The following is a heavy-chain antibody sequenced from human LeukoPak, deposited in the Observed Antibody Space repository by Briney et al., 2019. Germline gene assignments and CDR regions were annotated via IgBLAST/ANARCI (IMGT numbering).Heavy chain of an antibody. CDR1: GFTFNKYW. Sequence: GGSLRLSCAASGFTFNKYWMHWVRQAPGKGLVWVSRINGDGTITSYADSVKGGFTISRDNVKNTLYLQMSSLRAEDTAVYYCATGNYYDSRGYYTFGHWGQGTLVTVSS. CDR2: INGDGTIT. V-gene: IGHV3-74*01. J-gene: IGHJ4*02. CDR3: ATGNYYDSRGYYTFGH. D-gene: IGHD3-22*01.